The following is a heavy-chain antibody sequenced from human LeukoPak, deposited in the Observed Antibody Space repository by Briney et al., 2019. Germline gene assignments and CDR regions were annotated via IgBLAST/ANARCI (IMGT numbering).Heavy chain of an antibody. Sequence: GSSLRLSCAASGLIFNTYGMHWVRQAPGKGLEWVAVIWFDGSIKYYADSVKGRFTISRDNSKNTLYLQTNSLRAEDTALYYCASAAGPFDNWGQGTLVTVSA. D-gene: IGHD6-19*01. CDR2: IWFDGSIK. CDR3: ASAAGPFDN. CDR1: GLIFNTYG. V-gene: IGHV3-33*01. J-gene: IGHJ4*02.